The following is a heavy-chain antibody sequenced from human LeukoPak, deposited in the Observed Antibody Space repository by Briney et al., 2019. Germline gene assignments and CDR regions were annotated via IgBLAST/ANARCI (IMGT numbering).Heavy chain of an antibody. Sequence: ASVKVSCKASGYTFTGYYMHWVRQAPGQGLEWMGWINPNSGGTNYAQKFQGRVTMTRDTSISTAYMELSRLRSDDTAVYSCARGYCSGGSCYSDYWGQGTLVTVSS. CDR1: GYTFTGYY. D-gene: IGHD2-15*01. CDR3: ARGYCSGGSCYSDY. V-gene: IGHV1-2*02. CDR2: INPNSGGT. J-gene: IGHJ4*02.